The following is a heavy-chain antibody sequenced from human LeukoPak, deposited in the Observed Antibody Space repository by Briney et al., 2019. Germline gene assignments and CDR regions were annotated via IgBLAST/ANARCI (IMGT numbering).Heavy chain of an antibody. J-gene: IGHJ4*02. CDR1: GGPISSYY. CDR2: IYYSGSP. D-gene: IGHD3-22*01. CDR3: ARLHYYDSSGYYGYFDY. Sequence: SETLSLTCTVSGGPISSYYWSWIRQPPGRGLEWVWYIYYSGSPNYYPSLKRRVTISVDTSKNQFSLKLSSVTAADTAVYYCARLHYYDSSGYYGYFDYWGQGTLVTVSS. V-gene: IGHV4-59*01.